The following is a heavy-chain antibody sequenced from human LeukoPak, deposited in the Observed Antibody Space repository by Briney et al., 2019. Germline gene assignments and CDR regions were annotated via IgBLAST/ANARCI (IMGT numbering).Heavy chain of an antibody. J-gene: IGHJ2*01. CDR1: GFTFSSYS. CDR2: ISSSSSYI. CDR3: AKDGRSSSWSPPYWYFDL. V-gene: IGHV3-21*01. D-gene: IGHD6-13*01. Sequence: GGSLRLSCAASGFTFSSYSMNWVRQAPGKGLEWVSSISSSSSYIYYADSVKGRFTISRDNAKNSLYLQMNSLRAEDTAVYYCAKDGRSSSWSPPYWYFDLWGRGTLVTVSS.